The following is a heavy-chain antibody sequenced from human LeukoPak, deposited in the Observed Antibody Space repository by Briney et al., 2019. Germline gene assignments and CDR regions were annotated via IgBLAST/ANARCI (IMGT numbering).Heavy chain of an antibody. CDR1: GGSFSGNY. D-gene: IGHD2-21*01. V-gene: IGHV4-34*01. J-gene: IGHJ6*03. CDR2: INHSGST. Sequence: SETLSHTCAVYGGSFSGNYWSWIRQPPRKGLEWIGEINHSGSTNYNPSLKSRVTISVDTPKNQFSLKLSSVTAADTAVYYCARVSTYPYYYYYMDVWGKGTTVTVSS. CDR3: ARVSTYPYYYYYMDV.